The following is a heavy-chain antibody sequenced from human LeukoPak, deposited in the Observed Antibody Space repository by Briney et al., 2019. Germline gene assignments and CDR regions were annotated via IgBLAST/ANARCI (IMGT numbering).Heavy chain of an antibody. CDR3: AKLYGSGTYNNYFHY. CDR2: ISDSGGNT. V-gene: IGHV3-23*01. D-gene: IGHD3-10*01. CDR1: GFTFSSYW. Sequence: GGSLRLSCVASGFTFSSYWMTWVRQAPGKGLKWVSAISDSGGNTYSADSVRGRFTISRDNSRNTLYLQMNTLSPDDTAVYYCAKLYGSGTYNNYFHYWGQGTLVTVSS. J-gene: IGHJ4*02.